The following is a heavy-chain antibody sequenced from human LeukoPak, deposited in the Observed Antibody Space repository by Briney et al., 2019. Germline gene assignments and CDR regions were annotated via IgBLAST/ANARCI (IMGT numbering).Heavy chain of an antibody. J-gene: IGHJ4*02. CDR3: ARAGYDFWSGGGDY. D-gene: IGHD3-3*01. CDR2: IYYSGST. CDR1: GGSVSRGSYY. Sequence: SETLSLTCTVSGGSVSRGSYYWSWIRQPPGKGLEWMGYIYYSGSTNYNPSLKSRVTISVDTSKNQLSLKLSPVTAADTAVYYCARAGYDFWSGGGDYWGQGTLVTVSS. V-gene: IGHV4-61*01.